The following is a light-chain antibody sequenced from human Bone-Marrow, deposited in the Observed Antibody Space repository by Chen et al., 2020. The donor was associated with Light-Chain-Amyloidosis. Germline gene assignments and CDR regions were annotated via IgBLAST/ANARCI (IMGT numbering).Light chain of an antibody. CDR3: AAWDDSLSGWV. V-gene: IGLV1-47*01. J-gene: IGLJ3*02. Sequence: QSVLTQPPSASGTPGQRVTISCSGSSSNIGSNYVYWYQQLPGTAPKLLIYRNNQRPSGVPARFSGSKSGTSASLAISRLRSEDEADYYCAAWDDSLSGWVLGGGTKLTVL. CDR2: RNN. CDR1: SSNIGSNY.